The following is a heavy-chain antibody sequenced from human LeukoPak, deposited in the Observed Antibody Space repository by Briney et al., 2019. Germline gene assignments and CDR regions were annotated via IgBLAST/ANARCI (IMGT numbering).Heavy chain of an antibody. V-gene: IGHV3-21*05. CDR1: GFTFSSYS. CDR3: ARGPDFGSGSLGGDAFDI. CDR2: ISSSSSYI. Sequence: SGGSLRLSCAASGFTFSSYSMNWVRQAPGKGLEWVSYISSSSSYIYYADSVKGRFTISRDNAKNSLYLQMNSLRAEDTAVYYCARGPDFGSGSLGGDAFDIWGQGTMVTVSS. D-gene: IGHD1-26*01. J-gene: IGHJ3*02.